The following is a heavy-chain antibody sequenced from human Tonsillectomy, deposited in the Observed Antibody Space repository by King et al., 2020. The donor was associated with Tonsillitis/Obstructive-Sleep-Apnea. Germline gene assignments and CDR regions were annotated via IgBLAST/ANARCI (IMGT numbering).Heavy chain of an antibody. J-gene: IGHJ6*03. CDR2: IFSNDEK. CDR3: ARIRVSAAIITTYYYYYMDV. V-gene: IGHV2-26*01. D-gene: IGHD2-2*01. Sequence: TLKESGPVLVKPTETLTLTCTVSGFSLSNARMGVSWIRQPPRKALEWLAHIFSNDEKSYSTSLKSSLTISKDTSKSQVVLTMTNMDPVDTATYYCARIRVSAAIITTYYYYYMDVWGKGTPVTVSS. CDR1: GFSLSNARMG.